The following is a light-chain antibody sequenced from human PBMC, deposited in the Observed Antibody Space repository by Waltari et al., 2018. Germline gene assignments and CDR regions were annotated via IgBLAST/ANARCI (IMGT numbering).Light chain of an antibody. CDR3: SSYTSSSTLV. J-gene: IGLJ3*02. CDR2: DVN. V-gene: IGLV2-14*03. Sequence: QSALTQPASVSGSPGQSITISCTGTSSDVGGYNYVSWYQQYPGKAPKLMIYDVNKRPSGFSNRFAGSKSGNTASLTISGLQAEDEADYYCSSYTSSSTLVVGGGTKLTIL. CDR1: SSDVGGYNY.